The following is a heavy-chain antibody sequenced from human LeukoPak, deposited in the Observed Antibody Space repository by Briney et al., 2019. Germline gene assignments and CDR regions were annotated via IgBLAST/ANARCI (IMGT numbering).Heavy chain of an antibody. Sequence: GGSLRLSCAASGFAFHTYAMTWVRQAPGKGLEWVSVISGYSTTYYADSVKGRFTISRDNSKNTVNLQTNSLRAEDTAIYCCAKFNFDWNPDYWGQGTLVTVSS. CDR2: ISGYSTT. D-gene: IGHD3-9*01. CDR3: AKFNFDWNPDY. V-gene: IGHV3-23*01. J-gene: IGHJ4*02. CDR1: GFAFHTYA.